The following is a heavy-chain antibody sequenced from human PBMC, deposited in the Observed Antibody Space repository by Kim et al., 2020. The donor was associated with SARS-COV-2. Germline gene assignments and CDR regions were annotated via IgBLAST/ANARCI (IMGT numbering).Heavy chain of an antibody. CDR1: GFTFSSYW. Sequence: GGSLRLSCAASGFTFSSYWMHWVRQAPGKGLVWVSRINNDGSSTSNADPVKGRFTISRANANNTLYMQMKILRAEETAVYYCAREGIVATINLNYWGQVT. CDR2: INNDGSST. CDR3: AREGIVATINLNY. J-gene: IGHJ4*02. D-gene: IGHD5-12*01. V-gene: IGHV3-74*01.